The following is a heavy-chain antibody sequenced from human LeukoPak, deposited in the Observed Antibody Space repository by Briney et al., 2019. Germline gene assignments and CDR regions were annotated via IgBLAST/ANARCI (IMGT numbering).Heavy chain of an antibody. CDR2: IYYSGST. CDR1: GGSIISYY. V-gene: IGHV4-59*01. CDR3: ARGPLRSLGTVDY. Sequence: GKPSETLSLTCTVSGGSIISYYWGWIRQPPGKGLGWIGYIYYSGSTNYNPSLKSRVTISVDTSKNQFSLKLSSVTAADTAVYYCARGPLRSLGTVDYWGQGTLVTVSS. D-gene: IGHD3-16*01. J-gene: IGHJ4*02.